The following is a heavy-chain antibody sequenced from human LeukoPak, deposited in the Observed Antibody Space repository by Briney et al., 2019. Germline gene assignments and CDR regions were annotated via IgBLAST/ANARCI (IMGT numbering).Heavy chain of an antibody. V-gene: IGHV3-66*01. D-gene: IGHD4-23*01. CDR3: ARDHGGTYYFDY. CDR1: GFTVSSNY. Sequence: GGSLRLSRAASGFTVSSNYMSWVRQAPGKGLEWVSVIYSGGTTYYADSVKGRFTISRDNSKNTLYLQMTSLRAEDTAVYYCARDHGGTYYFDYWGQGTLVTVSS. J-gene: IGHJ4*02. CDR2: IYSGGTT.